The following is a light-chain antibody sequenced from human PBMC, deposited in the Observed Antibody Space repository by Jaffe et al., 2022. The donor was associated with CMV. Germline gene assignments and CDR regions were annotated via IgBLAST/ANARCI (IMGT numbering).Light chain of an antibody. CDR1: SSNIGAGYN. Sequence: QSVLTQPPSVSGAPGQRVTISCTGNSSNIGAGYNVHWYQKFPGTAPKLLIYLNMDRPSGVPDRFSGSKSGTSASLAITGLQAGDEADYYCQSYDTNLSAWVFGGGTKLTVL. J-gene: IGLJ3*02. CDR3: QSYDTNLSAWV. CDR2: LNM. V-gene: IGLV1-40*01.